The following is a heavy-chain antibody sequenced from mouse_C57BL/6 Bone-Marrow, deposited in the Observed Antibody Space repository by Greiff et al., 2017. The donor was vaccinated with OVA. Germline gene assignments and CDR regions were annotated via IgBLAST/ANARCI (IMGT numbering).Heavy chain of an antibody. D-gene: IGHD1-1*01. CDR3: TTHYYGSSYVTY. CDR2: IDPENGDT. V-gene: IGHV14-4*01. J-gene: IGHJ3*01. CDR1: GFNIKDDY. Sequence: VQLQQSGAELVRPGASVKLSCTASGFNIKDDYMHWVKQRPEQGLEWIGWIDPENGDTEYASKFQGKATITADTSSNTAYLQLRSLTSEDTAVYYCTTHYYGSSYVTYWGQGTLVTVSA.